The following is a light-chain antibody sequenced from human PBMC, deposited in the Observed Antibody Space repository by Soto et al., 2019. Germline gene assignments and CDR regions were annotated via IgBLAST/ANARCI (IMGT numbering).Light chain of an antibody. J-gene: IGLJ2*01. Sequence: QSVLTQPPSVSAAPGQRVTISCSGSYSNIGNNYVSWYQQFPGTAPKLLIYDNNKRPSGTPDRFSGSKSGNTASLTISGLQAEDEADYSCSSYSSSSTLVFGGGTKLTVL. CDR2: DNN. CDR1: YSNIGNNY. CDR3: SSYSSSSTLV. V-gene: IGLV1-51*01.